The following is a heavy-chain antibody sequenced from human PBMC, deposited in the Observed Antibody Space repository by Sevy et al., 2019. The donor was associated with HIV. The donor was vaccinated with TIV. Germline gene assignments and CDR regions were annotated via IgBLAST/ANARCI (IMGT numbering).Heavy chain of an antibody. CDR1: GFTFSSYE. Sequence: GGSLRLSCAASGFTFSSYEMNWVRQAPGKGLEWVGRIKSKTDGGTTDYAAPVKGRFTISRDDSKNTLYLQMNSLKTEDKAVYYCTTGKPYYDFWSGYPDYYYYGMDVWGQGTTVTVSS. J-gene: IGHJ6*02. D-gene: IGHD3-3*01. V-gene: IGHV3-15*01. CDR3: TTGKPYYDFWSGYPDYYYYGMDV. CDR2: IKSKTDGGTT.